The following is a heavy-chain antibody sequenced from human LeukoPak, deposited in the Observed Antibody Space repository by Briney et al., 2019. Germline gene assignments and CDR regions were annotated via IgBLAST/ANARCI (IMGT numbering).Heavy chain of an antibody. J-gene: IGHJ4*02. D-gene: IGHD6-19*01. V-gene: IGHV3-23*01. CDR2: ISGGGAST. CDR1: GFDFSSYA. Sequence: PGGSLRLSCAASGFDFSSYAMSWVRQAPGKGLEWVSVISGGGASTYYADSVKGRFTISRDNSKSTMYLQMNSLRAEDTAVYYCAKQDSSGWTANLDYWGQGTLVTVSS. CDR3: AKQDSSGWTANLDY.